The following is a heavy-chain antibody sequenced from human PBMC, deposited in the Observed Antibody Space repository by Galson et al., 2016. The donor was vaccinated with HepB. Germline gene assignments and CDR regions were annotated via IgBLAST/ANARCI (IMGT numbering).Heavy chain of an antibody. CDR1: GDSVNYFY. Sequence: LTCSVSGDSVNYFYWSWIRQSPGKGLEWIGYIYYSGSTSYNPSLKSRLTISIDKSKNRFSLQLNSVTAADTAVYFCARRRPGGSMDFWGPGTTVTVSS. D-gene: IGHD1-1*01. V-gene: IGHV4-59*08. CDR3: ARRRPGGSMDF. J-gene: IGHJ6*02. CDR2: IYYSGST.